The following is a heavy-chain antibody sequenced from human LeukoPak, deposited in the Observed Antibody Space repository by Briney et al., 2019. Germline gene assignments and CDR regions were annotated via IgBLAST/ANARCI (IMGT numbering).Heavy chain of an antibody. J-gene: IGHJ4*02. CDR1: GGSISSGDYY. D-gene: IGHD2-2*01. CDR2: IYYSGSP. V-gene: IGHV4-30-4*08. CDR3: ARASSEGDCSSTSCLGPLDY. Sequence: SQTLSLTCTVSGGSISSGDYYWSWIRQPQGKGLEWIGYIYYSGSPYYTPSLTSRVTISVDTSKNQSSLKLSSVTAADTAEYYGARASSEGDCSSTSCLGPLDYWGQGTLVTVSS.